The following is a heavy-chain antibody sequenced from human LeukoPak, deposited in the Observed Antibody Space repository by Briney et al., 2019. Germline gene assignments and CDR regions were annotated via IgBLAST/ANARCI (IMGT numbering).Heavy chain of an antibody. J-gene: IGHJ4*02. Sequence: ASVKVSCKVSGYTFTTYGISWVRQAPGQGLEWMGWISGYKGNTIYAQKLQGRVTMTTDTSTSTAYMDLRSLRPDDTAVYYCARDHVPRGDGYNYYEYWGQGTLVTVPS. V-gene: IGHV1-18*01. D-gene: IGHD5-24*01. CDR2: ISGYKGNT. CDR1: GYTFTTYG. CDR3: ARDHVPRGDGYNYYEY.